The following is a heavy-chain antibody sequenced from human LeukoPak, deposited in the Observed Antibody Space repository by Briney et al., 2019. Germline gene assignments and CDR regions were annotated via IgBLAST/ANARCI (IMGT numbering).Heavy chain of an antibody. CDR3: AKDDAWGRFYH. J-gene: IGHJ1*01. V-gene: IGHV3-53*01. D-gene: IGHD3-16*01. CDR1: GLTVSNNY. CDR2: IYSGGAT. Sequence: GGSLRLSCAASGLTVSNNYMSWVRQAPGKGLEWVSVIYSGGATYYADSVKGRFTISRDNSKNTLYLQMNSLRVEDTAVYYCAKDDAWGRFYHWGQGTLVTVSS.